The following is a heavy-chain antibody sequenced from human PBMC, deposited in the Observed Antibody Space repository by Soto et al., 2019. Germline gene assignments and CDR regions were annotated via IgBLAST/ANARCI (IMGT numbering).Heavy chain of an antibody. D-gene: IGHD1-1*01. CDR3: VRDGHNTLRDWFDT. CDR1: GASISGFY. V-gene: IGHV4-4*07. Sequence: SETLSLTCTVSGASISGFYWSWIRKSAGKGLEWIGRIYATGTTDYNPSLKSRVMMSVDTSKKQFSLKLRSVTAADTAVYYCVRDGHNTLRDWFDTWGQGISVTVSS. J-gene: IGHJ5*02. CDR2: IYATGTT.